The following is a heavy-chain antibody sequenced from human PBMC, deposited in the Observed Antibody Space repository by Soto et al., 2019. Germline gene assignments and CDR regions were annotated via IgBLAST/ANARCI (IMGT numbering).Heavy chain of an antibody. CDR2: ISSSGSTI. V-gene: IGHV3-48*03. J-gene: IGHJ6*02. CDR3: ARFQAYYDFWSGYYRNYYYYYGMDV. D-gene: IGHD3-3*01. Sequence: PGGSLRLSCAASGFTFSSYEMNWVRQAPGKGLEWVSYISSSGSTIYYADSVKGRFTISRDNAKNSLYLQMDSLRAEDTAVYYCARFQAYYDFWSGYYRNYYYYYGMDVWGQGTTVTVSS. CDR1: GFTFSSYE.